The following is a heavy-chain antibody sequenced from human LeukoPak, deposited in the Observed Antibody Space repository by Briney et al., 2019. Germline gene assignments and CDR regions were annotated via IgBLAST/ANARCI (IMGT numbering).Heavy chain of an antibody. CDR1: GFPFSTYA. CDR2: ISDDGHNT. J-gene: IGHJ4*02. D-gene: IGHD3-22*01. V-gene: IGHV3-64*01. CDR3: ARGATGADSSGHYAHFDY. Sequence: PGGSLRLSCVASGFPFSTYAMHWVRQAPGKGLEFVSTISDDGHNTFYAKSVRGRFTISRDNSKETVFLQMGSLRPEDMAVYYCARGATGADSSGHYAHFDYWGRGTLVTVSS.